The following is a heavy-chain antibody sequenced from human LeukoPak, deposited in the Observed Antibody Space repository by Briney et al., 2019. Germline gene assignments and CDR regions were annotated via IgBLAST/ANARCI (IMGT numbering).Heavy chain of an antibody. Sequence: ASVKVSCKASGYTFTGYYMHWVRQAPGQGLEWMGWINPNGGGTNYAQKFQGRVTMTRDTSISTAYMELSRLRSDDTAVYYCARGYYDSSGYYYFDYWGQGTLVTVSS. D-gene: IGHD3-22*01. CDR1: GYTFTGYY. CDR3: ARGYYDSSGYYYFDY. J-gene: IGHJ4*02. CDR2: INPNGGGT. V-gene: IGHV1-2*02.